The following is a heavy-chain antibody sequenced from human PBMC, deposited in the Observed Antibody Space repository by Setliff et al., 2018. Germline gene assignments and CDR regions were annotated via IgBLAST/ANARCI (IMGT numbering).Heavy chain of an antibody. CDR3: VRPGGTTVVARHFDY. D-gene: IGHD2-15*01. CDR2: ISYSGTP. CDR1: GGSFSDYY. J-gene: IGHJ4*01. V-gene: IGHV4-59*05. Sequence: SETLSLTCEVSGGSFSDYYWSWIRQSPGSGLEWIGSISYSGTPYYNASVESRVTISIDTSRNQFSLELRSVTVADTATYYCVRPGGTTVVARHFDYWGSGILVTVSS.